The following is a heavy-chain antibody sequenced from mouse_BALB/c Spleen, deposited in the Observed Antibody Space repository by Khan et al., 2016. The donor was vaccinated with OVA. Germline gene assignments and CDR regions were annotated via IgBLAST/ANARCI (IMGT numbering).Heavy chain of an antibody. Sequence: VRLQQSGPELVKPGASVKMSCKASGYTFTSYVMHWVQQKPGLGLEWIGYVYPFNDDTKYNEKFKGKATLTSDKSSNTAYMELSSLTSEDSAVDYCAQFGSYYGSFAYWGQGTLVTVSA. CDR2: VYPFNDDT. D-gene: IGHD1-1*01. CDR3: AQFGSYYGSFAY. V-gene: IGHV1S136*01. J-gene: IGHJ3*01. CDR1: GYTFTSYV.